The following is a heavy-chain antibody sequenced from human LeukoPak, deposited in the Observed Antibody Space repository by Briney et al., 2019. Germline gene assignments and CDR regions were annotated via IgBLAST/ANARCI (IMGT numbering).Heavy chain of an antibody. J-gene: IGHJ4*02. D-gene: IGHD3-22*01. CDR2: IRSKAYGGTP. V-gene: IGHV3-49*02. Sequence: WIRQPPGKGLEWVGFIRSKAYGGTPEYAASVKGRFTISRDDSKNIAYLQMNSLKTEDTAVYYCTRVGYYYDSSGGGYWGQGTLVTVSS. CDR3: TRVGYYYDSSGGGY.